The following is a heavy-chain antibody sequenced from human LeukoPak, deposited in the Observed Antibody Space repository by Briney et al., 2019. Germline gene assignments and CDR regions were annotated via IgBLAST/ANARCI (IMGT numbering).Heavy chain of an antibody. CDR1: GFTFSTYN. D-gene: IGHD4-17*01. CDR2: ISTSGSST. Sequence: GGSLRLSCAASGFTFSTYNMNWVRQAPGKGLEWVSSISTSGSSTFYADSMKGRFTISRDNAKSSLYLQMSSLRVEDTAVYYCAREPGNNGDLDYWGQGTLVTVSS. V-gene: IGHV3-21*01. J-gene: IGHJ4*02. CDR3: AREPGNNGDLDY.